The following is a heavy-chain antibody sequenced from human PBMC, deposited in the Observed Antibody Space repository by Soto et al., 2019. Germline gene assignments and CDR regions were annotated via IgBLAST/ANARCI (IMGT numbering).Heavy chain of an antibody. CDR3: ARVRYQLPSSVVWFDP. CDR2: INHSGGT. CDR1: CGSFSGYY. Sequence: SETLSLTCAVYCGSFSGYYWSWIRQPPGKGLEWIGEINHSGGTNYNPSLKSRVTISIDTANNHFSLRLSLVTAADTAVYYCARVRYQLPSSVVWFDPWGQGTLVTVSS. D-gene: IGHD2-2*01. J-gene: IGHJ5*02. V-gene: IGHV4-34*01.